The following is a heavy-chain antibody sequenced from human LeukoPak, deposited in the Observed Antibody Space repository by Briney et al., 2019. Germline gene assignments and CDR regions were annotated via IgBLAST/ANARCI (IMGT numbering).Heavy chain of an antibody. CDR1: GGSISSYY. V-gene: IGHV4-59*01. J-gene: IGHJ4*02. Sequence: SETLSLTCTVSGGSISSYYWSWIRQPPGKGLEWIGYIYYSGSTNYNPSLKSRVTISVDTSKNQFSLKLSSVTAADTAVYYCARDVGFEYSYGIDYWGQGTLVTVSS. CDR3: ARDVGFEYSYGIDY. D-gene: IGHD5-18*01. CDR2: IYYSGST.